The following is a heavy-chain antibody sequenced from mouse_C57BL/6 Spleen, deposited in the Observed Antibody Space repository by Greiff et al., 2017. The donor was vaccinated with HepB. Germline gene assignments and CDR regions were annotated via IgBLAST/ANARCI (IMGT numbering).Heavy chain of an antibody. D-gene: IGHD4-1*01. V-gene: IGHV1-54*01. Sequence: QVQLQQSGAELVRPGTSVKVSCKASGYAFTNYLIEWVKQRPGQGLEWIGVINPGSGGTNYNEKFKGKATLTADKSSSTAYMQLSSLTSEDSADYFCARSETGTRDYWGQGTTLTVSS. CDR2: INPGSGGT. CDR1: GYAFTNYL. CDR3: ARSETGTRDY. J-gene: IGHJ2*01.